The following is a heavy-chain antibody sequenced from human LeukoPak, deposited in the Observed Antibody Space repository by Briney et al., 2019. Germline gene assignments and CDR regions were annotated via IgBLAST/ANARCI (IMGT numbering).Heavy chain of an antibody. Sequence: ASVKVSCKASGYTFTGYYMHWVRQAPGQGLEWMGWINPNSGGTNYAQKFQGRVTMTRDTSISTAYMELSRPRSDDTAVYYCARDLRGYQPPDDAFDIWGQGTMVTVSS. J-gene: IGHJ3*02. CDR2: INPNSGGT. D-gene: IGHD3-16*02. CDR3: ARDLRGYQPPDDAFDI. V-gene: IGHV1-2*02. CDR1: GYTFTGYY.